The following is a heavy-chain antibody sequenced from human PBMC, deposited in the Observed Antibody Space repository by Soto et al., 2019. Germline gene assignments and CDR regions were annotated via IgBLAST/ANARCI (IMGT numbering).Heavy chain of an antibody. D-gene: IGHD2-15*01. Sequence: ESGGGLVKPGGSLRLSCAASGFTFRDYFMSWIRQAPGKGPEWISHISSSSISTNYADSVKGRFTISRDNAKNSLFLEMTTLPAEDTAISYRAKSGDFCYFNAMDVRGQGTMISVSS. CDR1: GFTFRDYF. J-gene: IGHJ6*02. CDR2: ISSSSIST. V-gene: IGHV3-11*06. CDR3: AKSGDFCYFNAMDV.